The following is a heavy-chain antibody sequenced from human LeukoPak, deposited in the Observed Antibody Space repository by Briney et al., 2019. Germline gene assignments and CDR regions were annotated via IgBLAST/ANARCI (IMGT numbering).Heavy chain of an antibody. D-gene: IGHD2-2*01. CDR3: ARESTSWYFDL. J-gene: IGHJ2*01. CDR1: GFTVSSNY. CDR2: IYSGGST. Sequence: GRSLRLSCAASGFTVSSNYMSWVRQAPGKGLEWVSVIYSGGSTYYADSVKGRFTISRDNSKNTLYLQMNSLRGEDKAVYYCARESTSWYFDLWGRGTLVTVSS. V-gene: IGHV3-53*01.